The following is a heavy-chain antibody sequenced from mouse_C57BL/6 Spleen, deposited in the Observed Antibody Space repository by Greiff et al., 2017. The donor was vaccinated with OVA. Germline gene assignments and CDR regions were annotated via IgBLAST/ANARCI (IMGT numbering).Heavy chain of an antibody. D-gene: IGHD2-1*01. CDR1: GYTFTSYW. J-gene: IGHJ2*01. Sequence: VQLQQPGAELVKPGASVKMSCKASGYTFTSYWITWVKQRPGQGLEWIGDIYPGSGSTNSNEKFKSKATLTVDTSSSTAYMQLSSLTSEDSAVYYCAREEDYGNGGSDYWGQGTTLTVSS. CDR3: AREEDYGNGGSDY. V-gene: IGHV1-55*01. CDR2: IYPGSGST.